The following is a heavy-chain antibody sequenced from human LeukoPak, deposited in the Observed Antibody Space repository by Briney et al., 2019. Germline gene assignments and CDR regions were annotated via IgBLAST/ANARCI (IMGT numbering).Heavy chain of an antibody. CDR1: GGTFRSYA. Sequence: GASVKVSCKASGGTFRSYAFTWVRQAPGQGLEWMGGIIPVLGIANYAQKFQGRVTITADESTSTAYMELSSLTSEDTAVYYCAAPQSRISSYYYVMDVWGQGTTVTVSS. D-gene: IGHD2-15*01. J-gene: IGHJ6*02. V-gene: IGHV1-69*10. CDR2: IIPVLGIA. CDR3: AAPQSRISSYYYVMDV.